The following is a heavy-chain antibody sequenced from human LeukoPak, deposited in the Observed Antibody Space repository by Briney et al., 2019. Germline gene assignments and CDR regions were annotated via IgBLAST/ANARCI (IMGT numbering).Heavy chain of an antibody. CDR1: GFTFRTYS. D-gene: IGHD3-22*01. CDR2: ISSSSSTI. V-gene: IGHV3-48*01. Sequence: GGSLRLSCAASGFTFRTYSMNWVRQAPGKGLEWVSYISSSSSTIYNADSVKGRFTISRDNAKNTLYLQMNSLRAEDTAVYYCAKDGYKGDYWGQGTLVTVSS. J-gene: IGHJ4*02. CDR3: AKDGYKGDY.